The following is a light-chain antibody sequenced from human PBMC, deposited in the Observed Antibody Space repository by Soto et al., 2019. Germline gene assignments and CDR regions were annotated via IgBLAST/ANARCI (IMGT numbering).Light chain of an antibody. V-gene: IGKV3-11*01. CDR1: QSVTNY. Sequence: EIFLTQSPDTLSLSPGERATLTCRASQSVTNYIAWYQQRPGQAPRLLIYDASNRATGVPARFSGSGSGTDFTLTIIRLEPEDFAVYYCQQYDNWPPITFGQGTRLEI. CDR2: DAS. CDR3: QQYDNWPPIT. J-gene: IGKJ5*01.